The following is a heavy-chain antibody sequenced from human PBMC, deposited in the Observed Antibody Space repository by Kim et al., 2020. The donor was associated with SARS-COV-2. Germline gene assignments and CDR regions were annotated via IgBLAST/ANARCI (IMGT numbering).Heavy chain of an antibody. CDR2: IYYSGST. D-gene: IGHD3-22*01. CDR3: AARITMIVVAVDAFDI. Sequence: SETLSLTCTVSGGSISSGGYYWSWIRQHPGKGLEWIGYIYYSGSTYYNTSLKSRVTISVDTSKNQFSLKLSSVTAADTAVYYCAARITMIVVAVDAFDIWGQGTMVTVSS. J-gene: IGHJ3*02. V-gene: IGHV4-31*03. CDR1: GGSISSGGYY.